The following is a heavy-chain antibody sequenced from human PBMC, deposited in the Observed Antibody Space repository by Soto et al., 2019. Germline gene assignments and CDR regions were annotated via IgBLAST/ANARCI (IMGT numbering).Heavy chain of an antibody. CDR2: ISPYTGNT. V-gene: IGHV1-18*01. Sequence: QVQLVQSGDEVKKPGAPVKVSCKASGYIFVNYGIAWVRQAPGQGLEWMGWISPYTGNTHSATKVQGRLTMTTDTSTSTAYMELGSLTSDDTAVYYCVMVDNYVTPTPQDVWGQGTTVTVSS. D-gene: IGHD3-16*01. CDR3: VMVDNYVTPTPQDV. CDR1: GYIFVNYG. J-gene: IGHJ6*02.